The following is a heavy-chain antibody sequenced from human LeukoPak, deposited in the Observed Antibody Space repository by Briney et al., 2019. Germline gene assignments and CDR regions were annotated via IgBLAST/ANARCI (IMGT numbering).Heavy chain of an antibody. Sequence: GGSLRLSCAASGVTLSGSAMHWVRHTPGEKLERVGRIRNKANNYATAYAASVKGRFTISRDDSKNTAYLQMNSLKTEDTAVYYCTSSIYSSGDYWGQGTLVTVSS. CDR1: GVTLSGSA. CDR3: TSSIYSSGDY. D-gene: IGHD6-19*01. V-gene: IGHV3-73*01. CDR2: IRNKANNYAT. J-gene: IGHJ4*02.